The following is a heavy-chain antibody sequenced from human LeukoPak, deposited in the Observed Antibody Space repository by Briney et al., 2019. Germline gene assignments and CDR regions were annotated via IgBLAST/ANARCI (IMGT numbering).Heavy chain of an antibody. V-gene: IGHV3-7*01. D-gene: IGHD2-2*01. CDR3: ARMGYCSSTSCPPLTRMDV. Sequence: GGSLRLSCAASGFTFSNYWMSWVRQAPGKGLEWVANIKQDGSEKYYVDSVKGRFTISRDNAKNSLYLQMNSLRAEDTAVYYCARMGYCSSTSCPPLTRMDVWGQGTTVTVSS. CDR1: GFTFSNYW. CDR2: IKQDGSEK. J-gene: IGHJ6*02.